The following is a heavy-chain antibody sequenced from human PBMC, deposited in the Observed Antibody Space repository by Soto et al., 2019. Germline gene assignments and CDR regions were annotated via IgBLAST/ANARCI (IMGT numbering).Heavy chain of an antibody. V-gene: IGHV3-7*04. CDR3: AREHYCGLDY. D-gene: IGHD1-26*01. CDR2: IDPDGSGE. J-gene: IGHJ4*02. Sequence: EVQLVESGGGLVQPGGSLRLYCVASGFNFGGSWMTWVRQAPGKGLEWLDKIDPDGSGECYVYFVKGRFTISRDNAENSLFFQMGSPRDEDTAVYFCAREHYCGLDYWGQGTLVTVSS. CDR1: GFNFGGSW.